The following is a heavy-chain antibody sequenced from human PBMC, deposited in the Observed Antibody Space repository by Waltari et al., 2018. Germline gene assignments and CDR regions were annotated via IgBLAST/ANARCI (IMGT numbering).Heavy chain of an antibody. CDR2: VYPEDGET. CDR3: ATSPLRFLDWVNWFDP. Sequence: EVQLVQSGAEVKKPGATVKISCKASGYTFTDYYMHWVQQAPGKGLEWMGRVYPEDGETIYAEKFQGRVTITADTSTDTAYMELTSLRSEDTAVYYCATSPLRFLDWVNWFDPWGQGTLVTVSS. J-gene: IGHJ5*02. V-gene: IGHV1-69-2*01. CDR1: GYTFTDYY. D-gene: IGHD3-3*01.